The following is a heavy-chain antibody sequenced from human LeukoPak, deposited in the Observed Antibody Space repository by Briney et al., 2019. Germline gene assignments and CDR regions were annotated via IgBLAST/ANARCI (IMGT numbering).Heavy chain of an antibody. CDR1: GFTFSSYA. Sequence: GGSLRLSCAASGFTFSSYAMSWVHQAPGKGLEWVSAISGSGGSTYFADSVKGRFTISRDNSKNTLYLQMNSLRAEDTAVYYCAKQPFWSAYSGAFDIWGLGTVVTVSS. D-gene: IGHD3-3*02. CDR2: ISGSGGST. CDR3: AKQPFWSAYSGAFDI. V-gene: IGHV3-23*01. J-gene: IGHJ3*02.